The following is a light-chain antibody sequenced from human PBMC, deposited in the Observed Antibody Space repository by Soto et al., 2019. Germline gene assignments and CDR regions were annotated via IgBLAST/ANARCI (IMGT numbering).Light chain of an antibody. CDR1: QSVGSS. CDR2: GAS. CDR3: QKYNNWPST. V-gene: IGKV3-15*01. Sequence: EIVMTQSPATLSVSPGERATLSCRASQSVGSSLAWYQQKPGQAPRLLIYGASTRATGIPARFSGSGSGTEFTLTISSLQSEDFAVYYCQKYNNWPSTFGPGTKVDIK. J-gene: IGKJ3*01.